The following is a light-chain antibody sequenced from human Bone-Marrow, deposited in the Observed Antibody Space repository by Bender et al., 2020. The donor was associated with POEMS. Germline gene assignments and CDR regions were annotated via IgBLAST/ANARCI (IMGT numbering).Light chain of an antibody. CDR1: TSDIGSYNY. CDR3: CSYADNSVWV. Sequence: QSALTQPASVSGSPGQSITISCTGTTSDIGSYNYVSWYQQHPGKAPKLMIYEVSKRPSGVSNRFSGSKSGNTASLTISGLQAEDEADFYCCSYADNSVWVFGGGTKLTVL. CDR2: EVS. V-gene: IGLV2-23*02. J-gene: IGLJ3*02.